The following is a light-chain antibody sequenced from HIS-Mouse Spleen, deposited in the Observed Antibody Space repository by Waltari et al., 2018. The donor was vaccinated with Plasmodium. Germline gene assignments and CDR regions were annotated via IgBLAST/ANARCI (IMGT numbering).Light chain of an antibody. V-gene: IGKV3-20*01. Sequence: ETVLTQSPGTLPFSPGDRATLSYRANPRVRSSYLAWYQQKPGQAPRLLIYGASSRATGIPDRFSGSGSGTDFTLTISRLEPEDFAVYYCQQYGSSGTFGQGTKVEIK. CDR1: PRVRSSY. CDR3: QQYGSSGT. J-gene: IGKJ1*01. CDR2: GAS.